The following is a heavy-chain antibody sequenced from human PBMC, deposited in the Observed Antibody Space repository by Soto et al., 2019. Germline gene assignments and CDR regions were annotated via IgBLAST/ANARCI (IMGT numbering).Heavy chain of an antibody. CDR3: ARDGWVYSMDV. J-gene: IGHJ6*03. CDR1: GFTLSSYA. D-gene: IGHD1-26*01. CDR2: ISYDGSNK. Sequence: QVQLVESGGGVVQPGRSLRLSCAASGFTLSSYAMHWVRQAPGKGLEWVAVISYDGSNKYYSDSVKCRFTISRDNSKNTLYLQMNSLRAEDTAVYYCARDGWVYSMDVWGQGTTVTVSS. V-gene: IGHV3-30-3*01.